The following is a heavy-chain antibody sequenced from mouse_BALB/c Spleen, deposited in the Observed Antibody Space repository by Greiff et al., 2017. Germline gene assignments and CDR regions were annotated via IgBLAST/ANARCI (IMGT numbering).Heavy chain of an antibody. CDR1: GFTFSSYG. D-gene: IGHD1-1*02. CDR3: ARGSYNY. J-gene: IGHJ2*01. Sequence: EVKLMESGGDLGKPGGSLKLSCAASGFTFSSYGMSWVRQTPDKRLEWVATISSGGSYTYYPDSVKGRFTISRDNAKNTLYLQMSSLKSEDTAMYYCARGSYNYWGQGTTLTVSS. CDR2: ISSGGSYT. V-gene: IGHV5-6*01.